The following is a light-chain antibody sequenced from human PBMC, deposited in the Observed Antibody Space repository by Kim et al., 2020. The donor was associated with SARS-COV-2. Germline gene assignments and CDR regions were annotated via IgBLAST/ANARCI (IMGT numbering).Light chain of an antibody. V-gene: IGKV2-30*01. Sequence: DVVLTPPLLSLPVTLGQPASISCRSSQSLVTGDGYTYLNWFLQRPGQSPRRLIYRVSNRDSGAPDRFSGSGSGTEFTLKISRVEAEDIGVYYCMQGTHWPPTFGQGTKLEI. CDR2: RVS. J-gene: IGKJ2*01. CDR3: MQGTHWPPT. CDR1: QSLVTGDGYTY.